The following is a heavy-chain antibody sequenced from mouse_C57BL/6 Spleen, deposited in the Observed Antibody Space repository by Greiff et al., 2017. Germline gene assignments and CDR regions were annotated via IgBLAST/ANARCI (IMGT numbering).Heavy chain of an antibody. V-gene: IGHV1-82*01. CDR2: IYPGDGDT. CDR3: ARSDDGNYSYAMDY. D-gene: IGHD2-1*01. J-gene: IGHJ4*01. Sequence: QVQLQQSGPELVKPGASVKISCKASGYAFSSSWMNWVKQRPGKGLEWIGRIYPGDGDTNYNGKFKGKATLTADISSSTAYMQLSSLTSDVSAVYFCARSDDGNYSYAMDYWGQGTSVTVSS. CDR1: GYAFSSSW.